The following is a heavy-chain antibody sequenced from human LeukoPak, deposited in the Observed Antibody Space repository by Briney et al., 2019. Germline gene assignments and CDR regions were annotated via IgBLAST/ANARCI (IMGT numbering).Heavy chain of an antibody. CDR3: ARDRSGGSPPEYFDL. CDR1: GYTFTSYG. D-gene: IGHD1-26*01. CDR2: ISACNGNT. V-gene: IGHV1-18*01. Sequence: ASVKVSCKASGYTFTSYGISWVRQAPGQGLEWMGWISACNGNTNYARKLQGRVTMTTDTSTSTAYMELRSLRSDDTAVYYCARDRSGGSPPEYFDLWGRGTLVTVSS. J-gene: IGHJ2*01.